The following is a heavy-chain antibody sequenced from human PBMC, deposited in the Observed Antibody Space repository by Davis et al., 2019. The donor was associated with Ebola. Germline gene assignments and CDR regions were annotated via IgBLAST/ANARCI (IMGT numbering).Heavy chain of an antibody. J-gene: IGHJ4*02. V-gene: IGHV3-33*01. CDR2: IWYDGSNK. Sequence: GESLKISCAASGFTFSSYGMHWVRQAPGKGLEWVAVIWYDGSNKYYADSVKGRFTISRDNSKNTLYLQMNSLRAEDTAEYYCAMGGQTYDYWGQGTLVTVSS. CDR3: AMGGQTYDY. D-gene: IGHD1-26*01. CDR1: GFTFSSYG.